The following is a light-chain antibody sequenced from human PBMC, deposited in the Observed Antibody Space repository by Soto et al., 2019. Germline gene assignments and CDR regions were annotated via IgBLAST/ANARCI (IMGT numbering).Light chain of an antibody. CDR1: QSVSSRY. CDR3: QQYNNWTRT. Sequence: NVLSQSPGTLSLSPVERDTLSCRCSQSVSSRYLAWYQQKPGQAPRLLMYEPSNGATGIPARFSGSGSGTEFTLTISSLQYEDFAVYYCQQYNNWTRTFGQGTKVDIK. V-gene: IGKV3-15*01. CDR2: EPS. J-gene: IGKJ1*01.